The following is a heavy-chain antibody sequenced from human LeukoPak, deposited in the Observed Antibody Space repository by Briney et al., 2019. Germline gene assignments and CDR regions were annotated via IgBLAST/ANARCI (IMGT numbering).Heavy chain of an antibody. CDR1: GGSISSFY. J-gene: IGHJ4*02. CDR2: IYYSGNT. D-gene: IGHD6-19*01. V-gene: IGHV4-59*01. Sequence: SETLSLTCTVSGGSISSFYRSWIRQPPGKGLEWIGYIYYSGNTNYNPPLKSRVTISVDTSKNQFSLKLRSVTAADTAVYYCARVGGGTSGWYGLFDYWGQGTLVTVSS. CDR3: ARVGGGTSGWYGLFDY.